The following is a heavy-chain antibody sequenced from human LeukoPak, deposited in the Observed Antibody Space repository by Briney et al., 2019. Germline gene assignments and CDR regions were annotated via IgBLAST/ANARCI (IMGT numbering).Heavy chain of an antibody. Sequence: PSETLSLTCTVSGGSISSGGYYWSWIRQHPGKGLEWIGYIYYSGTTYYNPSLKSRVTMSLDTSKNQFSLKLSSVTAADTAVYYCARHIGRRGGDYWGQGTLVTVSS. J-gene: IGHJ4*02. CDR1: GGSISSGGYY. V-gene: IGHV4-30-4*08. D-gene: IGHD3-10*01. CDR2: IYYSGTT. CDR3: ARHIGRRGGDY.